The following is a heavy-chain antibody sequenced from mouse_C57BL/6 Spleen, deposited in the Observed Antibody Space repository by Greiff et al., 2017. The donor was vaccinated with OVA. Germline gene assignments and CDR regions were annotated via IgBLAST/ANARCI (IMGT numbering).Heavy chain of an antibody. CDR3: ARSSDYGSSLDY. D-gene: IGHD1-1*01. V-gene: IGHV5-17*01. J-gene: IGHJ2*01. CDR1: GFTFSDYG. CDR2: ISSGSSTI. Sequence: EVQLVESGGGLVKPGGSLKLSCAASGFTFSDYGMHWVRQAPEKGLEWVAYISSGSSTIYYADTVKGRFTISRDNAKNTLFLQMTSLGSEDTAMYYSARSSDYGSSLDYWGQGTTLTVSS.